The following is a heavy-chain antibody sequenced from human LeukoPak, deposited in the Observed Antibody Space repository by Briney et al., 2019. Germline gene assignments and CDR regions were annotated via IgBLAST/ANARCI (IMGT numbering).Heavy chain of an antibody. V-gene: IGHV3-7*01. CDR2: IRPDGSEK. CDR1: GFSFSTYW. Sequence: PGGSLRLSCETSGFSFSTYWMSWVRQAPGKGLEWVANIRPDGSEKYYVDSVKGRFTISRDIAKQSVFLQMTSLRVKDTAVYYCARLSAMVRGPEDIFYFEYWGLGTLVTVSS. D-gene: IGHD3-10*01. CDR3: ARLSAMVRGPEDIFYFEY. J-gene: IGHJ4*02.